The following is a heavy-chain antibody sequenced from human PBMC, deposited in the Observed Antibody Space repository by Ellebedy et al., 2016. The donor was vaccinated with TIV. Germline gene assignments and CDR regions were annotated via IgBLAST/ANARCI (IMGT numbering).Heavy chain of an antibody. CDR2: MNPNSGNT. D-gene: IGHD3-10*01. V-gene: IGHV1-8*01. CDR3: ARIGSKGDY. Sequence: ASVNVSCXASVYTFTSYDINWVRQATGQGLEWMGWMNPNSGNTGYAQKFQGRVTMTRDTSISTAYMEVSSLRPDDTAVYYCARIGSKGDYWGQGTLVTVSS. J-gene: IGHJ4*02. CDR1: VYTFTSYD.